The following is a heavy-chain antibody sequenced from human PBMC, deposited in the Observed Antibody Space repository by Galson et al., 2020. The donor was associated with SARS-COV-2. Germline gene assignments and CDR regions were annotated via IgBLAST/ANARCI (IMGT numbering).Heavy chain of an antibody. CDR3: ARGPLRGSYDGPIDY. V-gene: IGHV3-21*01. CDR2: ISSSSSYI. CDR1: GFTFSSYS. Sequence: GGSLRLSCAASGFTFSSYSMNWVRQAPGKGLEWVSSISSSSSYIYYADSVKGRFTISRDNAKNSLYLQMNSLRAEDTAVYYCARGPLRGSYDGPIDYWGQGTLVTVSS. D-gene: IGHD1-26*01. J-gene: IGHJ4*02.